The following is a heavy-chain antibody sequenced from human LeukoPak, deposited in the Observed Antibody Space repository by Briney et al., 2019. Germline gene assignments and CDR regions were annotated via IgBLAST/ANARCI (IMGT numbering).Heavy chain of an antibody. CDR2: IYYDGST. J-gene: IGHJ4*02. CDR3: ARINYGDY. V-gene: IGHV4-34*01. Sequence: PSETLSLTCAVYGGSFSGYYWSWIRQPPGKGLEWIGTIYYDGSTYYNPSLKSRVTISVDTSKNQFSLKLSSVTAADTAVYYCARINYGDYWGQGTLVTVSS. CDR1: GGSFSGYY.